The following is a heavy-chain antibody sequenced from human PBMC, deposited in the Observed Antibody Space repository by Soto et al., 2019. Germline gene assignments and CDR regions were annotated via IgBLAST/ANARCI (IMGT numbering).Heavy chain of an antibody. Sequence: GESLKISYKGSGYSFTSYWIGWVRQMPGKGLEWVGIIYPGDSDTRYSPSFQGQVTISADKSISTAYLQWSSLKASDTAMYYCAGGGVRGVITRTRDYYGMDVWGQGTTVTVSS. CDR1: GYSFTSYW. CDR2: IYPGDSDT. D-gene: IGHD3-10*01. V-gene: IGHV5-51*01. J-gene: IGHJ6*02. CDR3: AGGGVRGVITRTRDYYGMDV.